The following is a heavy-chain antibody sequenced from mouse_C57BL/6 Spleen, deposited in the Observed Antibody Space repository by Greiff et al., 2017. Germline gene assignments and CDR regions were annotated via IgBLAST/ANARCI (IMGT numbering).Heavy chain of an antibody. CDR1: GYTFTDYY. Sequence: VQLQQSGPELVQPGASVKISCKASGYTFTDYYMNWVKQSHGKSLEWIGDINPNNGGTSYNQKFKGKATLTVDESSRTSYMELRSLTSEDSAVYYCARRDYGYCDVWGTGTTVTVSS. V-gene: IGHV1-26*01. CDR3: ARRDYGYCDV. CDR2: INPNNGGT. J-gene: IGHJ1*03.